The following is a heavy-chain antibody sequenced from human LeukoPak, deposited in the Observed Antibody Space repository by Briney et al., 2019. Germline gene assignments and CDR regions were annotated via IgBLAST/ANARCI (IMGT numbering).Heavy chain of an antibody. D-gene: IGHD3-9*01. CDR3: ARTRPDYDILTGYYRRNWFDP. J-gene: IGHJ5*02. V-gene: IGHV4-34*01. CDR1: GGSFSGYY. CDR2: INHSGST. Sequence: SETLSLTCAVYGGSFSGYYWSWIRQPPGKGLEWIGEINHSGSTNYNPFLKSRVTISVDTSKNQFSLKLSSVTAADTAVYYCARTRPDYDILTGYYRRNWFDPWGQGTLVTVSS.